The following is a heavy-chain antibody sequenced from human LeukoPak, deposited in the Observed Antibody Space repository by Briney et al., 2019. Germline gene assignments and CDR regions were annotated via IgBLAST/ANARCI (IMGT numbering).Heavy chain of an antibody. D-gene: IGHD6-6*01. Sequence: GGSLRLSCAASGFTVSNNYMSWVRQAPGKGLEWVSVIYSGGSTYYADSVKGRFTISRHNSMNTLYLQMNSLRTEDTAVYYCARGGGAARLFDYWGQGTLVTVSS. CDR3: ARGGGAARLFDY. J-gene: IGHJ4*02. CDR2: IYSGGST. V-gene: IGHV3-53*04. CDR1: GFTVSNNY.